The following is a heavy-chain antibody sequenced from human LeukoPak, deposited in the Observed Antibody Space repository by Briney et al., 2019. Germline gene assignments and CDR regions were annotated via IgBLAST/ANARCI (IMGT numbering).Heavy chain of an antibody. CDR2: FDPEDGET. CDR1: GYTLTELS. Sequence: ASVKVSCKVSGYTLTELSMHWVRQAPGKGLEWMGGFDPEDGETIYAQKFQGRVTMTEDTSTDTAYKEQSSLRSEDTAVYYCATFSGYSSSWYVDYWGQGTLVTVSS. D-gene: IGHD6-13*01. J-gene: IGHJ4*02. V-gene: IGHV1-24*01. CDR3: ATFSGYSSSWYVDY.